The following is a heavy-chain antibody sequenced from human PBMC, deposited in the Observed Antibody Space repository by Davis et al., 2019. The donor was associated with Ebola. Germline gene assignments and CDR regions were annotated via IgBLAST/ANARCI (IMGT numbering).Heavy chain of an antibody. J-gene: IGHJ4*02. CDR2: ISSNGGST. D-gene: IGHD5-24*01. Sequence: GESLKISCAASGFTFSSYAMHWVRQAPGKGLEYVSAISSNGGSTYYADSVKGRFTISRDNSKNTLYLQMNSLRAEDTAVYYCAKGWLQLVYWGQGTLVTVSS. CDR3: AKGWLQLVY. V-gene: IGHV3-64*04. CDR1: GFTFSSYA.